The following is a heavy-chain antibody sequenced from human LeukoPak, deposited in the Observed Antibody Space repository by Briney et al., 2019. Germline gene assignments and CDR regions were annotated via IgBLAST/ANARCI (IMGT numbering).Heavy chain of an antibody. D-gene: IGHD6-13*01. CDR3: VKESYSTSWQLDS. Sequence: GGSLRLSCAASGFTFSSYSMHWVRQAPGKGLEWVAVISCDGSNKYCADSVKGRFTISRDNSKNTLYLQMNSLRAEDTAVYYCVKESYSTSWQLDSWGQGTLVTVSS. V-gene: IGHV3-30*18. J-gene: IGHJ4*02. CDR2: ISCDGSNK. CDR1: GFTFSSYS.